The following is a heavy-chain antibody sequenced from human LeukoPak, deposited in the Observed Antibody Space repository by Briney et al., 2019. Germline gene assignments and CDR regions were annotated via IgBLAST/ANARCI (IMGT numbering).Heavy chain of an antibody. Sequence: SQTLSLTCTVPGGSISSGSYYWSWIRQPAGKGLEWIGRIYTSGSTNYNPSLKSRVTISVDTSKNQFSLKLSSVTAADTAVYYCAREKRESKVALDYWGQGTLVTVSS. CDR2: IYTSGST. CDR1: GGSISSGSYY. CDR3: AREKRESKVALDY. J-gene: IGHJ4*02. V-gene: IGHV4-61*02. D-gene: IGHD3-10*01.